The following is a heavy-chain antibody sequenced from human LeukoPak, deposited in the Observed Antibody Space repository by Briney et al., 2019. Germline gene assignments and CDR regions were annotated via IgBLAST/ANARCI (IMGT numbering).Heavy chain of an antibody. V-gene: IGHV3-30*18. CDR3: AKGQLRYCSGGSCYAPDDY. Sequence: GGSLRLSCAVSGFTFSSYGMHWVRQAPGKGLEWVAVISYDGSNKYYADSVKGRFTISRDNSKNTLYLKMNSLRAEDTAVYYCAKGQLRYCSGGSCYAPDDYWGQGTLVTVSS. CDR2: ISYDGSNK. J-gene: IGHJ4*02. D-gene: IGHD2-15*01. CDR1: GFTFSSYG.